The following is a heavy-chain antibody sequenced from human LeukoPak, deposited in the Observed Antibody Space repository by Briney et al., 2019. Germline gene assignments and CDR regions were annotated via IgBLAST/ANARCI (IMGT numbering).Heavy chain of an antibody. Sequence: PSETLSLTCTVSGGSISSYYWTWIRKPPGKGLEWIGYIYYTGSTNYNPSLKSRVTISVDTSKNQFSLKLRSVTAADTAVYYCARDDYGGNALGYWGQGTLVTVSS. CDR3: ARDDYGGNALGY. CDR2: IYYTGST. D-gene: IGHD4-23*01. CDR1: GGSISSYY. V-gene: IGHV4-59*12. J-gene: IGHJ4*02.